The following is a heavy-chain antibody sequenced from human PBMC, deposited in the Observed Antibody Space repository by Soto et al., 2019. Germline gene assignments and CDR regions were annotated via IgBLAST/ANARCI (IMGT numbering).Heavy chain of an antibody. D-gene: IGHD7-27*01. CDR2: IYYSGST. Sequence: QVQLQESGPGLMKPSQTLSLTCSVSGGSISSDGYYWSWIRQHPGKGLEWIGYIYYSGSTYYNPSLKSRVTISVDTSKNQFSLKLSSVTAADTAVYYCARGGDDAFDIWGQGTMVTVSS. J-gene: IGHJ3*02. CDR1: GGSISSDGYY. CDR3: ARGGDDAFDI. V-gene: IGHV4-31*03.